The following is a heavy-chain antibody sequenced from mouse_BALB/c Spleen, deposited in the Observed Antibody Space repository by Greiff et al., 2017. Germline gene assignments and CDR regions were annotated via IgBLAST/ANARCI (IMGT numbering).Heavy chain of an antibody. V-gene: IGHV14-3*02. J-gene: IGHJ2*01. CDR1: GFNIKYTY. CDR2: IDPANGNT. CDR3: AREDY. Sequence: VQLQQSGAELVKPGASVKLSCTASGFNIKYTYMHWVKQRPEQGLEWIGRIDPANGNTKYDPKFQGKATITADTSSNTAYLQLSSLTSEDTAVYYCAREDYWGQGTTLTVSS.